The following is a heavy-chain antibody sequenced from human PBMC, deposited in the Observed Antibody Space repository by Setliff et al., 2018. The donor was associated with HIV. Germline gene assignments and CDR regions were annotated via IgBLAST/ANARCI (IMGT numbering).Heavy chain of an antibody. CDR3: ARGTTLNVVPDAFDI. CDR2: IYHAGNT. Sequence: SETLSLTCTVTGYSISSGYYWAWIRQPPGKGLEWIGYIYHAGNTYYNPSLKSRVTISVDTSKNQISLRLNSLTAADTAVYYCARGTTLNVVPDAFDIWGQGSMVTVSS. D-gene: IGHD4-17*01. V-gene: IGHV4-38-2*02. CDR1: GYSISSGYY. J-gene: IGHJ3*02.